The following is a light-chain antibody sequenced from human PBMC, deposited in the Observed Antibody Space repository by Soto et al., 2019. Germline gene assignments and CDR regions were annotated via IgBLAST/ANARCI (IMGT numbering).Light chain of an antibody. CDR2: EVS. V-gene: IGLV2-14*01. Sequence: QSALTQPASVSGSPGQSITISCTGTSSDVGGHNYVSWYQQHPGKAPKLMIYEVSNRPSGVSNRFSGSKSGNTASLTISGLQAEDEADYYCSSYTSSSRVFGTGTKVTVL. J-gene: IGLJ1*01. CDR3: SSYTSSSRV. CDR1: SSDVGGHNY.